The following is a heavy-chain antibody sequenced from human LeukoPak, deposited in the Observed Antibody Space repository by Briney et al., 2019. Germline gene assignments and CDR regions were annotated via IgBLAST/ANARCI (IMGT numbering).Heavy chain of an antibody. J-gene: IGHJ4*02. D-gene: IGHD3-22*01. CDR2: INTNTGNP. CDR3: ARSGRSGYSYY. Sequence: GASVKVSCKASGYTFTSYAMSWVRQAPGQGLEWMGWINTNTGNPTYAQGFTGRFVFSLDTSVSTAYLQISSLRAEDTAVYYCARSGRSGYSYYWGQGTLVTVSS. V-gene: IGHV7-4-1*02. CDR1: GYTFTSYA.